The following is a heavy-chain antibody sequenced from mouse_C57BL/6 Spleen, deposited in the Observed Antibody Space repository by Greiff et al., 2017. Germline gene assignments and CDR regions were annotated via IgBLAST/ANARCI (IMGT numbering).Heavy chain of an antibody. CDR3: ASLTGRDY. CDR2: ISDGGSYT. CDR1: GFTFSSYA. D-gene: IGHD4-1*01. V-gene: IGHV5-4*03. J-gene: IGHJ2*01. Sequence: EVKVVESGGGLVKPGGSLKLSCAASGFTFSSYAMSWVRQTPEKRLEWVATISDGGSYTYYPDNVKGRFTISRDNAKNNLYLQMSHLKSEATAMYYGASLTGRDYWGQGTTLTVSS.